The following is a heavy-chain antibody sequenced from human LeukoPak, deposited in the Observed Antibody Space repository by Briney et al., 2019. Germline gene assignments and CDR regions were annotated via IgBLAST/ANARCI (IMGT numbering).Heavy chain of an antibody. V-gene: IGHV4-59*01. CDR1: RGSISNYY. CDR3: ARDSDNYGAGSLDY. CDR2: ISYSGST. Sequence: SETLSLTCTVSRGSISNYYWSWIRQPPGKGLEWIGYISYSGSTNYNPSLKSRVTISVDTSKNQFSLKLSSVTAADTAMYYCARDSDNYGAGSLDYWGRGTLVTVSS. J-gene: IGHJ4*02. D-gene: IGHD5-18*01.